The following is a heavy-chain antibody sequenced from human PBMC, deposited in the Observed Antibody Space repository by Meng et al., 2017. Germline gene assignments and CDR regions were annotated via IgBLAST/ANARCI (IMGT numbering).Heavy chain of an antibody. CDR1: GGSISRSNW. CDR2: IYHSGST. Sequence: VTLQASGPGLCKPSGPRSLTSAVSGGSISRSNWWSWVRQPPGKGLEWIGEIYHSGSTNYNPSLKSRVTISVDKSKNQFSLKLSSVTAADTAVYYCARVVAATTLFLDYWGQGTLVTVSS. CDR3: ARVVAATTLFLDY. V-gene: IGHV4-4*02. D-gene: IGHD2-15*01. J-gene: IGHJ4*02.